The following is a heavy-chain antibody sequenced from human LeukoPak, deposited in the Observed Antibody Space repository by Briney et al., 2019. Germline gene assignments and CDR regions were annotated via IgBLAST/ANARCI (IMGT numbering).Heavy chain of an antibody. CDR3: ARLSIAVAGT. CDR2: INPNSGGT. J-gene: IGHJ4*02. CDR1: GYTFTDYY. Sequence: GASVTVSCKASGYTFTDYYMHWVRQAPGQGVEWMGWINPNSGGTNYAQKFQGRVTLTRDTSITTAYMELSRLRSDDTAVYYCARLSIAVAGTWGQGALGTV. V-gene: IGHV1-2*02. D-gene: IGHD6-19*01.